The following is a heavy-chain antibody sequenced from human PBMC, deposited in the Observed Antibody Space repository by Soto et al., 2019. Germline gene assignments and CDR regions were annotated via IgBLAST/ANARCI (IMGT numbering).Heavy chain of an antibody. J-gene: IGHJ6*03. D-gene: IGHD4-17*01. CDR2: ISAYNGNT. CDR3: ARDPLTTVTTWLFDYYYYMDV. V-gene: IGHV1-18*01. CDR1: GCTFTSYG. Sequence: GASVKVSCKASGCTFTSYGISWVRQAPGQGLEWMGWISAYNGNTNYAQKLQGRVTMTTDTSTSTAYMELRSLRSDDTAVYYCARDPLTTVTTWLFDYYYYMDVWGKGTTVTVSS.